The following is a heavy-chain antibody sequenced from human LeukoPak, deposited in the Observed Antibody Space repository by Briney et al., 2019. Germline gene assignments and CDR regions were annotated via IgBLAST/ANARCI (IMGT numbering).Heavy chain of an antibody. CDR3: SRVAGGSYCYYYMDV. CDR2: LRSKTYTETT. V-gene: IGHV3-49*04. CDR1: GFTFGDYA. J-gene: IGHJ6*03. Sequence: GGSLRLSCAASGFTFGDYAMSWVRQAPGKGLQWVGFLRSKTYTETTEYAASVKGRFIISRDDSKSIAYLQMNSLKTEDTAVYYCSRVAGGSYCYYYMDVWGKGTTVTVSS. D-gene: IGHD3-16*01.